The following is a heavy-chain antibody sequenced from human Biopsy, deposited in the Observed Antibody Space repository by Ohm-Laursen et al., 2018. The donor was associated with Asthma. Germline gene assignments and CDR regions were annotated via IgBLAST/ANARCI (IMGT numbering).Heavy chain of an antibody. D-gene: IGHD2-15*01. V-gene: IGHV4-59*01. J-gene: IGHJ4*02. CDR2: IHYSGST. Sequence: TLSLTCTVSGVSIRSYYWTWIRQPPGKGLEWIGNIHYSGSTYSNPSLKSRVTISVDTSKKQISLRLSSVIAADTSVYYCAGFCSGGNCPDHWGQGTLVTVSS. CDR3: AGFCSGGNCPDH. CDR1: GVSIRSYY.